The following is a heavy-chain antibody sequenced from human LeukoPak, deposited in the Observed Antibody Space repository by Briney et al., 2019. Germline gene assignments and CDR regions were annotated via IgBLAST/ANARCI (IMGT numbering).Heavy chain of an antibody. J-gene: IGHJ4*02. D-gene: IGHD3-3*01. Sequence: PGGSLRLSCAASGFTFSSYWMSWVRQAPGKGLEWVANIKQDGSEKYYVDSVKGRFTISRDNAKNSLYLQMNGLRAEDTAVYYCARDTYYDFWSGYYSGGLDYWGQGTLVTVSS. V-gene: IGHV3-7*01. CDR2: IKQDGSEK. CDR3: ARDTYYDFWSGYYSGGLDY. CDR1: GFTFSSYW.